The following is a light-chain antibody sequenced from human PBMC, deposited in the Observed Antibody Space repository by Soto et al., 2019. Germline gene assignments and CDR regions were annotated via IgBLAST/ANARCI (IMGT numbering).Light chain of an antibody. CDR3: QQYGGWPRT. V-gene: IGKV3-15*01. CDR2: GAT. J-gene: IGKJ1*01. Sequence: EIVLTQSPATLYVSPGGRATLSCRASQNFMYNLAWYQQKPGQAPRLLVYGATTRATDAPPRFRGSGSGTEFSLTISSLQSEDFATYYCQQYGGWPRTFGQGSRVEIK. CDR1: QNFMYN.